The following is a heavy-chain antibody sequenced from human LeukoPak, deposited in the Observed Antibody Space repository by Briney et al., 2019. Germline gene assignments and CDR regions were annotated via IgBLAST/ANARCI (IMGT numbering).Heavy chain of an antibody. CDR2: ISSSSGII. CDR3: ARDDGKFGSGYY. CDR1: GFTFSSYS. D-gene: IGHD3-10*01. V-gene: IGHV3-48*02. Sequence: GGSLRLSCAASGFTFSSYSMNWVRQAPGKGLEWVPYISSSSGIIFYADSVKGRFTISRDNAKNSLYLQMDSLRDEDTAVYYCARDDGKFGSGYYWGQGILVTVSS. J-gene: IGHJ4*02.